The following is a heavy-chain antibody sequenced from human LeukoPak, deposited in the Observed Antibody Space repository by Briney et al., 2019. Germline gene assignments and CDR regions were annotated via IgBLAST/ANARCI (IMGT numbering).Heavy chain of an antibody. D-gene: IGHD5-24*01. CDR3: ARDKRRYDS. Sequence: PGGSLRLSCVASGFTFSDYYMTWIRQSPGKGLEWVSYISNRGYSIYYADSVRGRFTISRDNSKSSFYLQMNSLTVEDSAVYYCARDKRRYDSWGQGTLVTVSS. J-gene: IGHJ5*01. V-gene: IGHV3-11*01. CDR2: ISNRGYSI. CDR1: GFTFSDYY.